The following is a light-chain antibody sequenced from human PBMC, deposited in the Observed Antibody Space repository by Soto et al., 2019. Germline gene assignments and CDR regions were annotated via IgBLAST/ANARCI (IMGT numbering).Light chain of an antibody. CDR2: GAS. J-gene: IGKJ5*01. Sequence: EIVLTQSPGTLSLSPGERATLSCRASQSVSSSYLAWYQQKPGQAPRLVISGASGRATGIPDRFSGGGSGTDFTLTISRLEPEDFAVYYCQHYGSSPPITFGQGTRLEIK. CDR3: QHYGSSPPIT. CDR1: QSVSSSY. V-gene: IGKV3-20*01.